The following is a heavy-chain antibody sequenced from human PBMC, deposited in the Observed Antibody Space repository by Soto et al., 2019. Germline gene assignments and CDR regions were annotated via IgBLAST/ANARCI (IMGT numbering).Heavy chain of an antibody. CDR2: ISAYNGNT. D-gene: IGHD2-8*01. V-gene: IGHV1-18*01. Sequence: ASVKVSCKASGGTFSSYAISWVRQAPGQGLEWMGWISAYNGNTNYAQKLQGRVTMTRDTSITTAYMELSSLRSDDTAVYFCVRYGAAATYWGQGTQVTVSS. CDR1: GGTFSSYA. CDR3: VRYGAAATY. J-gene: IGHJ4*02.